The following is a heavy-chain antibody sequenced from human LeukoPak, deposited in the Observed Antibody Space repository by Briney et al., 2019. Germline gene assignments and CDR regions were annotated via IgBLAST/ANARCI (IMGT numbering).Heavy chain of an antibody. J-gene: IGHJ4*02. Sequence: SEALSLTCTVSSGSISGYYWSWIRQPPGKGLEWVGYISYSGSTNYNPSLKSRVTISVDTSKNQFSLKLSSVTAADTAIYYCARDGRAGSLFAYWGQGTLVTVSS. CDR2: ISYSGST. CDR1: SGSISGYY. D-gene: IGHD6-19*01. V-gene: IGHV4-59*01. CDR3: ARDGRAGSLFAY.